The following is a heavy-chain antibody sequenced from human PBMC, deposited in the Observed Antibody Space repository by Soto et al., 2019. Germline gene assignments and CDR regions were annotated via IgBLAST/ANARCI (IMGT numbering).Heavy chain of an antibody. CDR2: IIPILGIA. V-gene: IGHV1-69*02. J-gene: IGHJ6*02. CDR1: GGTFSSYT. Sequence: QVQLVQSGAEVKKPGSSVKVSCKASGGTFSSYTISWVRQAPGQGLEWMGRIIPILGIANYAQKFQRRVTITADKSTSTAYMELSSLRSEDTAVYYCARGIAAAGRSYYYYGMDVWGQGTTVTVSS. CDR3: ARGIAAAGRSYYYYGMDV. D-gene: IGHD6-13*01.